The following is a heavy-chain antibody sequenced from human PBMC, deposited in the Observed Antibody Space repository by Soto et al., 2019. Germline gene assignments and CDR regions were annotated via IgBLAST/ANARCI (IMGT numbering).Heavy chain of an antibody. J-gene: IGHJ3*02. D-gene: IGHD3-22*01. CDR1: GGSISSYQ. CDR3: ARPSSASYRRTFDI. Sequence: QVQLQESGPGLVKPWETLSLMCTVSGGSISSYQWSWIRQPPGKGPEWIGYIYYTGSTDYNPSLKSRVTILLDMSKNQFSLKLSSVTAADTAVYYCARPSSASYRRTFDIWGQGTMVTVSS. V-gene: IGHV4-59*01. CDR2: IYYTGST.